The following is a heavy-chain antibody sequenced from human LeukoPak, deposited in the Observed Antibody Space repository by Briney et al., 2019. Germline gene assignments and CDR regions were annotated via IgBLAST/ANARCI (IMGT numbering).Heavy chain of an antibody. Sequence: PSETLSLTCAVYGGSFSGYYWSWIRQPPGKGLEWIGEINRSGSTNYNPSLKSRVTISVDTSKNQFSLKLSSVTAADTAVYYCASTYGSGFDYWGQGTLVTVSS. D-gene: IGHD3-10*01. CDR2: INRSGST. CDR1: GGSFSGYY. CDR3: ASTYGSGFDY. V-gene: IGHV4-34*01. J-gene: IGHJ4*02.